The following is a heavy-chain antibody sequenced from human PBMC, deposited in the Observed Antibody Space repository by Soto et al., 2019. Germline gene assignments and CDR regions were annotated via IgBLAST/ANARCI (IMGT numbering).Heavy chain of an antibody. V-gene: IGHV4-39*02. Sequence: PSETLSLTCTVSGGTIRSSNYHWAWIRQPPGKGLEWIGSIDYSGSTYYNPSLKSRVTISVDTSKNHFSLKLGSVTAADTAVYYCARITIFGVVSNYYYGMDVWGQGTTVTVSS. D-gene: IGHD3-3*01. CDR2: IDYSGST. J-gene: IGHJ6*02. CDR1: GGTIRSSNYH. CDR3: ARITIFGVVSNYYYGMDV.